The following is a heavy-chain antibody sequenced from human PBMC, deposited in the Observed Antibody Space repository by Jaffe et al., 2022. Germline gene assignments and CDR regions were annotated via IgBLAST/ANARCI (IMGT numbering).Heavy chain of an antibody. CDR2: IYTSGST. D-gene: IGHD6-13*01. J-gene: IGHJ4*02. CDR3: AIQRIAAAGIFDY. Sequence: QVQLQESGPGLVKPSQTLSLTCTVSGGSISSGSYYWSWIRQPPGKGLEWIGRIYTSGSTNYNPSLKSRVTISVDTSKNQFSLKLSSVTAADTAVYYCAIQRIAAAGIFDYWGQGTLVTVSS. CDR1: GGSISSGSYY. V-gene: IGHV4-61*02.